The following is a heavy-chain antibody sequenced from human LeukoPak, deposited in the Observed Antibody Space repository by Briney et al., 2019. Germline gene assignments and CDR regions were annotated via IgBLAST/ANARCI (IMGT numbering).Heavy chain of an antibody. J-gene: IGHJ4*02. Sequence: GGSLRLSCAASGFTFSSYSMNWVRQAPGKGLEWVSSISSSSNYIYYADSVKGRFTISRDNAKNSLYLQMNSLRAEDTAVYFCAREVAAGTFDYWGQGALVTVSS. V-gene: IGHV3-21*01. CDR1: GFTFSSYS. CDR3: AREVAAGTFDY. CDR2: ISSSSNYI. D-gene: IGHD6-19*01.